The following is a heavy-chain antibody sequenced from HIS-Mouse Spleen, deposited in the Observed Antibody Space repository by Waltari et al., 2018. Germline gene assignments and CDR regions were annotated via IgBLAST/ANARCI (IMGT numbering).Heavy chain of an antibody. CDR1: GGSISSSSYY. D-gene: IGHD3-10*01. CDR2: IYYSGVT. J-gene: IGHJ4*02. V-gene: IGHV4-39*07. CDR3: ARAYYYGSGSYYKGYFDY. Sequence: QLQLQESGPGLVKPSETLSLTCTVSGGSISSSSYYWGWIRQPPGTGREWIGSIYYSGVTYYNPSLKSLVTISVDPSKNQCYLKLSSVTAADTAVYYCARAYYYGSGSYYKGYFDYWGQGTLVTVSS.